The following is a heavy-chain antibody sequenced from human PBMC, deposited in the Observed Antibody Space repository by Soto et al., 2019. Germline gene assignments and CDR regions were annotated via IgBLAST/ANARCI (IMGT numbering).Heavy chain of an antibody. CDR2: INHSGST. D-gene: IGHD3-22*01. CDR1: GGSFSGYY. CDR3: ARGYYYDSSGFRFDP. Sequence: KPSETLSLTCAVYGGSFSGYYWSWIRQPPGKGLEWIGEINHSGSTNYNPSLKSRVTISVDTSKNQFSLKLSSVTAADTAVYYCARGYYYDSSGFRFDPWGQGTLVTVSS. J-gene: IGHJ5*02. V-gene: IGHV4-34*01.